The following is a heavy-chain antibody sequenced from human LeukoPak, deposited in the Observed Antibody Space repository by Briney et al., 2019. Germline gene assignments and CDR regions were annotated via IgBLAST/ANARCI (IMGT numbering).Heavy chain of an antibody. Sequence: GGSLRLSCAASGFTFSSYEMNWVRQAPGKGLEWVAVIWYDGSNKYYADSVKGRSTISRDNSKNTLYLQMNSLRVEDTAVYYCARAYEGYAYVDYWGQGTLATVSS. D-gene: IGHD3-16*01. CDR1: GFTFSSYE. CDR3: ARAYEGYAYVDY. J-gene: IGHJ4*02. V-gene: IGHV3-33*08. CDR2: IWYDGSNK.